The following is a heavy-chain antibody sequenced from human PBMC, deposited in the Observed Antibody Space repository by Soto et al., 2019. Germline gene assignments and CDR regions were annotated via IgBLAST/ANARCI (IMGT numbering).Heavy chain of an antibody. Sequence: PGESLKISCKRSGYSFTNHWIDWVLQIPGKGLQWMGVIYPADSDIKYSPSFQGHVTLSVDKSTSTAYLQWSGLKASDTGVYFCARRIYGANDYWGQGTQVTVSS. V-gene: IGHV5-51*01. CDR2: IYPADSDI. D-gene: IGHD4-17*01. CDR3: ARRIYGANDY. CDR1: GYSFTNHW. J-gene: IGHJ4*02.